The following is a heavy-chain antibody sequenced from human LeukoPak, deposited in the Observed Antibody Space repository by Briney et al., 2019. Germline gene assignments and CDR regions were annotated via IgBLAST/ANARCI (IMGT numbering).Heavy chain of an antibody. D-gene: IGHD4-17*01. CDR1: GGSISSSNW. CDR3: ARSYGDRGGAFDI. CDR2: IYHSGST. J-gene: IGHJ3*02. V-gene: IGHV4-4*02. Sequence: SETLSLTCAVSGGSISSSNWWSWVRQPPGKGLEWIGEIYHSGSTNYNPSLKSRVTISVDKSKNQFSLKLSSVTAADTAVYYCARSYGDRGGAFDIWGQGTMVTVSS.